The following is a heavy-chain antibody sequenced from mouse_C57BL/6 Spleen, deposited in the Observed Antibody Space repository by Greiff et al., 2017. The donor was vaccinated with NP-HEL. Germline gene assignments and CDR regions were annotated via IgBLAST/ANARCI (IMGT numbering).Heavy chain of an antibody. D-gene: IGHD1-1*01. J-gene: IGHJ3*01. Sequence: EVKVVESGGGLVKPGGSLKLSCAASGFTFSSYTMSWVRQTPEKRLEWVATISGGGGNTYYPDSVKGRFTISRDNAKNTLYLQMSSLRSEDTALYYCARRGITTVRFAYWGQGTLVTVSA. V-gene: IGHV5-9*01. CDR3: ARRGITTVRFAY. CDR2: ISGGGGNT. CDR1: GFTFSSYT.